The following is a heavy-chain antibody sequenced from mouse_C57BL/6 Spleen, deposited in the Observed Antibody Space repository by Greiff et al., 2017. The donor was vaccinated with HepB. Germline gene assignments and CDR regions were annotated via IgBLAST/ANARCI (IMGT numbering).Heavy chain of an antibody. J-gene: IGHJ2*01. CDR3: AREDEYDRRLFDY. CDR1: GYTFTSYT. V-gene: IGHV1-4*01. CDR2: INPSSGYT. Sequence: VQLQQSGAELARPGASVKMSCKASGYTFTSYTMHWVKQRPGQGLEWIGYINPSSGYTKYNQKFKDKATLTADKSSSTAYMQLSSLTSEDSAVYYCAREDEYDRRLFDYWGQGTTLTVSS. D-gene: IGHD2-4*01.